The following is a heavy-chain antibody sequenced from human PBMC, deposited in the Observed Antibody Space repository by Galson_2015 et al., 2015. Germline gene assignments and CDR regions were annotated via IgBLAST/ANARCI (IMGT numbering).Heavy chain of an antibody. CDR1: GDSVSSNSVI. D-gene: IGHD6-13*01. V-gene: IGHV6-1*01. CDR2: TYYRSKWYI. J-gene: IGHJ4*02. CDR3: VKAPAGTYGIFQY. Sequence: CAISGDSVSSNSVIWHWIRQSPSRGLEWLGRTYYRSKWYIDYAASVNSRITINPDTSKNQFSLQLNSVTPEDTAVYYCVKAPAGTYGIFQYWGQGTLVTFSS.